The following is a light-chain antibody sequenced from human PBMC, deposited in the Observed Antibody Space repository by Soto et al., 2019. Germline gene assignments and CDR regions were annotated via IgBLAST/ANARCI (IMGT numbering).Light chain of an antibody. Sequence: QSVLTQPASLSGSPGQSSTISCTGTSTDIGSYNYVSWYQQHPGKAPKLMIFDVSYRPSGISDRFSGSKSGNTASLTISGVQPEDEADYYCSSYGASSTLFGGGTKLTVL. CDR2: DVS. CDR1: STDIGSYNY. J-gene: IGLJ2*01. CDR3: SSYGASSTL. V-gene: IGLV2-14*03.